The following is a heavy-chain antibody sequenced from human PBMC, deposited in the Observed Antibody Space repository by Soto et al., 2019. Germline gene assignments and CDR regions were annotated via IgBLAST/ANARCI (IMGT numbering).Heavy chain of an antibody. CDR3: AKGGFWDPNYMDV. V-gene: IGHV3-23*01. CDR2: ISGSGYST. D-gene: IGHD3-16*01. Sequence: EVQLLESGGGLVQPGGSLRLSCAASGFTFSSYAMSWVRQAPGKGLEWVSAISGSGYSTYYADSVKGRFTISRDNSKNTRFLQMNSLRAEDTAVYYCAKGGFWDPNYMDVWGKGTTVTVSS. CDR1: GFTFSSYA. J-gene: IGHJ6*03.